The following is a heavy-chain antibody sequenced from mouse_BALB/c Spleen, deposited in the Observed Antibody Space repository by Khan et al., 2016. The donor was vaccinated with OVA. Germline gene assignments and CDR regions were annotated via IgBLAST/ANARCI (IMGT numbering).Heavy chain of an antibody. CDR3: ARGYDFFAY. CDR1: GYSFTLYY. J-gene: IGHJ3*01. D-gene: IGHD2-14*01. CDR2: VNPNTGGS. Sequence: VQLQQPGPDLVKPGASVKISCKASGYSFTLYYMTWVKQSHGKGLEWIGRVNPNTGGSDYNQEFKGKAILTVDKSSNPAYMELHSLTSEDSAVYYCARGYDFFAYWGQGTLVTVSA. V-gene: IGHV1-26*01.